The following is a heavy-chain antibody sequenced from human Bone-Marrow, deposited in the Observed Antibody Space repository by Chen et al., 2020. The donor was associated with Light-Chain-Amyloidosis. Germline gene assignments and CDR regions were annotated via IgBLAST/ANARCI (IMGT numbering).Heavy chain of an antibody. CDR1: GGSISSSSYY. V-gene: IGHV4-39*07. J-gene: IGHJ3*02. Sequence: QVQLQQWGAGLLKPSETLSLTCAVYGGSISSSSYYWGWIRQPPGKGLEWIGSIYYSGSTYYNPSLKSRVTISVDTSKNQFSLKLSSVTAADTAVYYCARQTGIAAAGTPPHAFDIWGQGTMVTVSS. D-gene: IGHD6-13*01. CDR2: IYYSGST. CDR3: ARQTGIAAAGTPPHAFDI.